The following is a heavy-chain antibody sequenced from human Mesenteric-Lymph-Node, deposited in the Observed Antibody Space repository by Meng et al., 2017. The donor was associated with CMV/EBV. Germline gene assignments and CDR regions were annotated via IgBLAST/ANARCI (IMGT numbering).Heavy chain of an antibody. J-gene: IGHJ5*02. D-gene: IGHD3-10*01. CDR2: IYYSGST. V-gene: IGHV4-39*07. CDR1: GGSISSSDYY. CDR3: ARLSWFGDRWFDP. Sequence: GSLRLSCTVSGGSISSSDYYWGWIRQPPGKGLECIGIIYYSGSTYYNPSLKSRVTISVDTSKNQFSLKLSSVTAADTAVYYCARLSWFGDRWFDPWGQGTLVTVSS.